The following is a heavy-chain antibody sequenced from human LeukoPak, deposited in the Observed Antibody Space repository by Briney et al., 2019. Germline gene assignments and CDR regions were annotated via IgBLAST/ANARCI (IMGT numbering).Heavy chain of an antibody. CDR1: GGYISSHY. V-gene: IGHV4-59*11. Sequence: SETLSLTCTVSGGYISSHYWSWIRQPPGKGLEWIGYIYYSGSTNYNLSLKIEVTLSVDTSKNQFSLKLSSVTAADTAVYYCARDRGGSSRYYYYYMDVWGKGATVTVSS. CDR2: IYYSGST. CDR3: ARDRGGSSRYYYYYMDV. J-gene: IGHJ6*03. D-gene: IGHD3-10*01.